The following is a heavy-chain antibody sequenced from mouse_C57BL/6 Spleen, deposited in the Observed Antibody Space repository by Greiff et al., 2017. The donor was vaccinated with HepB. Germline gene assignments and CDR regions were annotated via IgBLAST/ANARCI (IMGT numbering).Heavy chain of an antibody. V-gene: IGHV1-69*01. CDR3: ARGVITTVVAPDD. CDR1: GYTFTSYW. CDR2: IDPSDSYT. Sequence: VQLQQPGAELVMPGASVKLSCKASGYTFTSYWMHWVKQRPGQGLEWIGEIDPSDSYTNYNQKFKGKSTLTVDKSSSTAYMQLSSLTSEDSAVYYCARGVITTVVAPDDWGQGTTLTVSS. J-gene: IGHJ2*01. D-gene: IGHD1-1*01.